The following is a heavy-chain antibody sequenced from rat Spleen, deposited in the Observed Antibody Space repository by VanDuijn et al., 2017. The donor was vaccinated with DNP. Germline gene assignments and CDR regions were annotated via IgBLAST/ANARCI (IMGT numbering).Heavy chain of an antibody. V-gene: IGHV6-6*01. D-gene: IGHD5-1*01. CDR1: GFTFSTAW. CDR3: AWETGSPFAH. CDR2: IKAKSNNYAT. J-gene: IGHJ3*01. Sequence: EVQVLESGGGLVQPGNSLKLSCATSGFTFSTAWMYWYRQFPEKRLEWVARIKAKSNNYATDYTESVKGRFTITRDDSKSNIYLQMNNLKDEDNSIYYCAWETGSPFAHWGQGTLVTVSS.